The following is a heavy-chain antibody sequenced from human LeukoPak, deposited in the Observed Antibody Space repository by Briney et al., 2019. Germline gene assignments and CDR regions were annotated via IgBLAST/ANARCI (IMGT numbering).Heavy chain of an antibody. Sequence: PSETLSLTCTVSGGSVSSGSYYWSWIRQPPGKGLEWIGYIYYSGSTNYNPSLKSRVTISVDTSKNQFSLKLSSVTAADTAVYYCARGLPRDYDILPGVMDVWGKGTTVTVSS. CDR3: ARGLPRDYDILPGVMDV. J-gene: IGHJ6*04. D-gene: IGHD3-9*01. CDR1: GGSVSSGSYY. CDR2: IYYSGST. V-gene: IGHV4-61*01.